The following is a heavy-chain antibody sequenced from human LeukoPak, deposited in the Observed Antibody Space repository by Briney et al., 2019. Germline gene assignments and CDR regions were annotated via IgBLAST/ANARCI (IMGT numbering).Heavy chain of an antibody. CDR3: ARGPSSTTPSGA. V-gene: IGHV4-30-2*01. CDR1: GGSISSSSYY. Sequence: SETLSLTCTVSGGSISSSSYYWSWIRQPPGKGLEWIGYIYHSGSTYYNPSLKSRVTISVDRSKNQFSLKLSSVTAADTAVYYCARGPSSTTPSGAWGQGTLVTVSS. D-gene: IGHD2-2*01. J-gene: IGHJ5*02. CDR2: IYHSGST.